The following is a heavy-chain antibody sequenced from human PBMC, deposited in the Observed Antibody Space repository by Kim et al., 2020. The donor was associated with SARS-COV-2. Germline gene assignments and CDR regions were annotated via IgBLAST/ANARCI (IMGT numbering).Heavy chain of an antibody. V-gene: IGHV3-23*01. CDR3: AKDLHWAMVRWFDP. D-gene: IGHD5-18*01. J-gene: IGHJ5*02. Sequence: DSVKGRFTISRDNSKNTLYLQMNSLRAEDTAVYYCAKDLHWAMVRWFDPWGQGTLVTVSS.